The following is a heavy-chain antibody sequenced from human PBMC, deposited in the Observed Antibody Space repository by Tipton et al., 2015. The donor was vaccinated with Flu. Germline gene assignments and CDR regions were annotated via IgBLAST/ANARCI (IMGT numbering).Heavy chain of an antibody. Sequence: TLSLTCTVSSGSIGSTNYFCAWIRQPPGKRLELIGSIYPSGTTYYNPSLKSRVTISADTSKSQFSLMLRSVTAADTAVYYCARLSYYDVDLKNFYLDYWGQGALVTVSS. D-gene: IGHD3-10*02. CDR2: IYPSGTT. V-gene: IGHV4-39*01. J-gene: IGHJ4*02. CDR3: ARLSYYDVDLKNFYLDY. CDR1: SGSIGSTNYF.